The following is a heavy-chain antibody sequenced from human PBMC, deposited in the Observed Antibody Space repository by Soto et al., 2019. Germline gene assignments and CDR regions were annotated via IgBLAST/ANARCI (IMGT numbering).Heavy chain of an antibody. D-gene: IGHD2-15*01. CDR2: IWYDGSNK. Sequence: QVQLVESGGGVVQPGGFLRLSCTTSGFTFNTYGMHWVRQAPGKGLEWVAIIWYDGSNKYYADSVKGRFTISRDNSKNTLYLQMNSLRAEDTVLYYCARSDCTGAYCYSWPFNYGVDVWGQGTTVTVSS. CDR1: GFTFNTYG. J-gene: IGHJ6*02. V-gene: IGHV3-33*08. CDR3: ARSDCTGAYCYSWPFNYGVDV.